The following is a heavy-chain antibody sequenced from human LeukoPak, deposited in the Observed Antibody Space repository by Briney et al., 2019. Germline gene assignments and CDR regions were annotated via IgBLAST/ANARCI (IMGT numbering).Heavy chain of an antibody. J-gene: IGHJ4*01. CDR3: ASPSKWELSDLGC. D-gene: IGHD1-26*01. Sequence: SETLSLTCTVSGGSISSNTYYWDWIRQPPGKGLEWIGSIYHTGTTYYNPSLKSRVTISVDTSSNRFSLQLRSVTAADTATYYCASPSKWELSDLGCWGRGTLVTVSS. CDR1: GGSISSNTYY. CDR2: IYHTGTT. V-gene: IGHV4-39*01.